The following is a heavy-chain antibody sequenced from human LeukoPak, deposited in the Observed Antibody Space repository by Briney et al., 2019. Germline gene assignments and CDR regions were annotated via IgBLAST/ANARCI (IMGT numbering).Heavy chain of an antibody. D-gene: IGHD5-12*01. V-gene: IGHV1-18*01. CDR1: GYTFSSSA. J-gene: IGHJ4*02. CDR2: ISAYNGNT. CDR3: AREFGGYSGYEIDY. Sequence: ASVKVSCKASGYTFSSSAISWVRQAPGQGLEWMGWISAYNGNTYYAQKLQGRVTMTTDTSTSTAYMELRSLRSDDTAVYYCAREFGGYSGYEIDYWGQGTLVTVSS.